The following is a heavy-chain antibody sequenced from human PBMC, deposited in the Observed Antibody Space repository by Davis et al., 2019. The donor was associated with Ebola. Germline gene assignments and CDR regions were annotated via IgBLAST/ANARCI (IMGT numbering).Heavy chain of an antibody. CDR2: MNPNSGNT. D-gene: IGHD1-26*01. J-gene: IGHJ5*02. V-gene: IGHV1-8*01. CDR3: ARRNSGSYRKGNNWFDP. Sequence: AASVKVSCKASGYTFTSYDINWVRQATGQGLEWMGWMNPNSGNTGYAQKFRGRVTMTRNTSISTAYMELSSLRSEDTAVYYCARRNSGSYRKGNNWFDPWGQGTLVTVSS. CDR1: GYTFTSYD.